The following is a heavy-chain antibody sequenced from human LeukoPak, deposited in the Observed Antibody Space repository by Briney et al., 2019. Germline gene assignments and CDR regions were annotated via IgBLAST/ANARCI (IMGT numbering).Heavy chain of an antibody. V-gene: IGHV1-2*02. Sequence: ASVKVSCKASGYTFTGYYMHWVRQAPGQGLERMGWINPNSGGTNYAQKFQGRVTMTRDTSISTAYMELSRLRSDDTAVYYCARVPIVVVPAAIPYFDYWGQGTLVTVSS. D-gene: IGHD2-2*01. CDR1: GYTFTGYY. J-gene: IGHJ4*02. CDR3: ARVPIVVVPAAIPYFDY. CDR2: INPNSGGT.